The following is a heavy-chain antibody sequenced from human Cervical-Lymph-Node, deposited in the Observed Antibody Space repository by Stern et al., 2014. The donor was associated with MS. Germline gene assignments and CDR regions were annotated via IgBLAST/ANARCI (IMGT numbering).Heavy chain of an antibody. J-gene: IGHJ4*02. CDR3: AKTGANSLFDY. V-gene: IGHV3-30*18. CDR2: TSFDVIKP. CDR1: GFAFNKYG. D-gene: IGHD2-21*01. Sequence: VQLVESGGGVGQPGGSLTLSCAASGFAFNKYGMHWVRQAPGAGLEWLAPTSFDVIKPYYSASVKGRSHISRDNSKTTLFLQMTSLRVDDTSFYYCAKTGANSLFDYWGQGVLVTVSS.